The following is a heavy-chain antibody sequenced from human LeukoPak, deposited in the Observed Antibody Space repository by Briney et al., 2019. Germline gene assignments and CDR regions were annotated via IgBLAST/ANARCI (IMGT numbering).Heavy chain of an antibody. D-gene: IGHD3-22*01. CDR2: ISGSGGST. J-gene: IGHJ3*02. CDR3: AKSMIHRRGAFDI. V-gene: IGHV3-23*01. Sequence: GGSLRLSCAASGFTFSSYGMSWVRQAPGKGLEWVSAISGSGGSTYYADSVKGRFTISRDNFKNTLYLQMNSLRAEDTAVYYCAKSMIHRRGAFDIWGQGTMVTVSS. CDR1: GFTFSSYG.